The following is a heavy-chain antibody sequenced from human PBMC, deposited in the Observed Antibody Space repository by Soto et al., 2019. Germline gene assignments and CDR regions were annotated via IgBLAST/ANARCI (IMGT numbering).Heavy chain of an antibody. V-gene: IGHV1-18*01. CDR3: ARLNGDYSLGYYYGMDV. Sequence: GASVKVSCKASGYTFTSYGISWVRQAPGQGLEWMGWISAYNGNTNYAQKLQGRVTMTTDTSTSTAYMELRSLRSDDTAVYYCARLNGDYSLGYYYGMDVWGQGTTVTVSS. D-gene: IGHD4-17*01. J-gene: IGHJ6*02. CDR1: GYTFTSYG. CDR2: ISAYNGNT.